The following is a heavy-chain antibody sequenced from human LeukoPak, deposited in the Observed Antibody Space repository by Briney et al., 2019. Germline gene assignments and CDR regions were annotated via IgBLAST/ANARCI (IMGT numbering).Heavy chain of an antibody. CDR2: INHSGST. Sequence: SETLSLTCAVYGGSFSGYYWSWIRQPPGKGLEWIGEINHSGSTNYNPSLKSRVTISVDTSKNQFSLKLSSVTAADTAVYYCARTYDYVWGSYRYPFDLWGQGILVTVSS. D-gene: IGHD3-16*02. V-gene: IGHV4-34*01. CDR3: ARTYDYVWGSYRYPFDL. CDR1: GGSFSGYY. J-gene: IGHJ4*02.